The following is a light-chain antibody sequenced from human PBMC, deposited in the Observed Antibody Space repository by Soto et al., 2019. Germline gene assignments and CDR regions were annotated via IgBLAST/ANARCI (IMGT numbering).Light chain of an antibody. V-gene: IGKV1-12*01. J-gene: IGKJ4*01. Sequence: DLQMTQSPSSVSASVGDRVTITCRASQDITNYLVWYQQKPGKAPNLLIYSASSLQSGVPSKFSGSGSGTDFTLTISSLQPEDVATYYCQQTKSAPLTFGGGTKVEIK. CDR3: QQTKSAPLT. CDR2: SAS. CDR1: QDITNY.